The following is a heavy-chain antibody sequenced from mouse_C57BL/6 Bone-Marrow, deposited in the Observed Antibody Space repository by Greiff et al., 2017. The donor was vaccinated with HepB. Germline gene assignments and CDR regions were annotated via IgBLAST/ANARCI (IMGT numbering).Heavy chain of an antibody. CDR1: GYSITSGYY. D-gene: IGHD2-2*01. CDR2: ISYDGSN. Sequence: VQLQQSGPGLVKPSQSLSLTCSVTGYSITSGYYWNWIRQFPGNKLEWMGYISYDGSNNYNPSLKNRISITRYTSKNQFFLKLNSVTTEDTATYYCARRRLPYFDVWGAGTTVTVSS. V-gene: IGHV3-6*01. J-gene: IGHJ1*01. CDR3: ARRRLPYFDV.